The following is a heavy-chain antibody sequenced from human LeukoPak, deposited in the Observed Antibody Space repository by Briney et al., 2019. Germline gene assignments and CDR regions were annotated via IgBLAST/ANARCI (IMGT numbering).Heavy chain of an antibody. Sequence: VASVKVSCKASGYTFTGYYMHWVRQATGQGLEWMGWINPNSGGTNYAQKFQGSVTMTRDTSISTAYMELSRLRSDDTAVYYCARVQPVDYDFWSGYYGDFGYWGQGTLVTVSS. CDR1: GYTFTGYY. CDR3: ARVQPVDYDFWSGYYGDFGY. CDR2: INPNSGGT. J-gene: IGHJ4*02. D-gene: IGHD3-3*01. V-gene: IGHV1-2*02.